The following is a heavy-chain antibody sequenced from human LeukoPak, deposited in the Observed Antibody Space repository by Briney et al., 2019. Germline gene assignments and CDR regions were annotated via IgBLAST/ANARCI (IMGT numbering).Heavy chain of an antibody. CDR1: GYTLTELS. CDR3: ATARLEIRGYYYYYMDV. J-gene: IGHJ6*03. Sequence: ASVKASCKVSGYTLTELSMHWVRQAPGKGLEWMGGFDPEDGETIYTQKFQGRVTMTEDTSTDTAYMELSSLRSEDTAVYYCATARLEIRGYYYYYMDVWGKGTTVTVSS. D-gene: IGHD1-1*01. V-gene: IGHV1-24*01. CDR2: FDPEDGET.